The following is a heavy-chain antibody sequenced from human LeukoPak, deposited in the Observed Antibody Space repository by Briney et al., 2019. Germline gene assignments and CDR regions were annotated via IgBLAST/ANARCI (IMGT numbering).Heavy chain of an antibody. CDR3: AKERRYGEFDY. CDR2: IYSGGST. D-gene: IGHD4-17*01. J-gene: IGHJ4*02. V-gene: IGHV3-66*01. Sequence: GGSLRLSCAASGFTFSSNYMSWVRQAPGKGLEWVSVIYSGGSTYYADSVKGRFTISRDNSKNTLYLQMNSLRAEDTAVYYCAKERRYGEFDYWGQGTLVTVSS. CDR1: GFTFSSNY.